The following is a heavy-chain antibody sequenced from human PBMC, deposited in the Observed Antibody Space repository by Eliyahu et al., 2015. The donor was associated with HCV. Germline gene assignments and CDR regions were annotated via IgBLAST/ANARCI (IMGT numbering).Heavy chain of an antibody. CDR1: GXXVSSNY. J-gene: IGHJ4*02. CDR3: ARDAYYDSSGYHVLDY. D-gene: IGHD3-22*01. CDR2: XYSGGST. V-gene: IGHV3-66*01. Sequence: EVQLVESGGGLVQPGGSLRLSCAASGXXVSSNYMSWVRQAPGKGLECVSVXYSGGSTXXADSVXGRFTISRDNSKNTLYLQMNSLRAEDTAVYYCARDAYYDSSGYHVLDYWGQGTLVTVSS.